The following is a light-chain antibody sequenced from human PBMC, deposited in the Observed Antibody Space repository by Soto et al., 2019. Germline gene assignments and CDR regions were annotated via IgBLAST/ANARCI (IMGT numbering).Light chain of an antibody. J-gene: IGKJ1*01. V-gene: IGKV3-20*01. CDR1: QSVASRN. CDR2: GAS. CDR3: QHFGNSLWT. Sequence: ESVLTRSPGSLSLSPGERATLSCRASQSVASRNLAWYQQKSGQAPRLLIYGASSRAIHTPDRFSGSGSGTDFTLTISGLEPEDFAVYYCQHFGNSLWTFGQGTKVDI.